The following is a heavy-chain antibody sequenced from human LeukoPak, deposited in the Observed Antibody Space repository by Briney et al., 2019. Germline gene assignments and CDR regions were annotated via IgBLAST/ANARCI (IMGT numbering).Heavy chain of an antibody. CDR1: GGSLTSSY. Sequence: PSETLSLTCTVSGGSLTSSYWSWIRQPAGKGLEWIGRIYTSENTNYNPSLKSRVTMSLDTSKNQFSLKLSSVTAADTAVYYCARGASGSSHQFDYWGQGTLVTVSS. D-gene: IGHD1-26*01. CDR3: ARGASGSSHQFDY. J-gene: IGHJ4*02. CDR2: IYTSENT. V-gene: IGHV4-4*07.